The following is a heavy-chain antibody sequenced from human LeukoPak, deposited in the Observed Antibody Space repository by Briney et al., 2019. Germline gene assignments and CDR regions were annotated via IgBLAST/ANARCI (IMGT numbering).Heavy chain of an antibody. CDR1: GYTFTSYG. D-gene: IGHD3-22*01. CDR2: ISAYNGNT. J-gene: IGHJ4*02. Sequence: ASVKVSCKASGYTFTSYGISWVRQAPGQGLEWMGWISAYNGNTNYAQKLQGRVTMTTDTSTSTAYMELRSLRSDDTAVYYCAKHRFESGGYHSTDWGQGTLVTVSS. CDR3: AKHRFESGGYHSTD. V-gene: IGHV1-18*01.